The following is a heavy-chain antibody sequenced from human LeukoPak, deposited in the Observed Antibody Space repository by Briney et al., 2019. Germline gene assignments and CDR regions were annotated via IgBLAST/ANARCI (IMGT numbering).Heavy chain of an antibody. V-gene: IGHV3-30*02. D-gene: IGHD6-19*01. J-gene: IGHJ4*02. CDR1: GFSLSSYG. CDR3: AKDGLPPAVAGTSLDY. Sequence: GGSLRLSCAASGFSLSSYGMHWVRQAPGKGLEWVAFIRYDGSNKYYADSVKGRFTISRDKTKNTLYLQMNSLRAEDTAVYYCAKDGLPPAVAGTSLDYWGQGTLVTVSS. CDR2: IRYDGSNK.